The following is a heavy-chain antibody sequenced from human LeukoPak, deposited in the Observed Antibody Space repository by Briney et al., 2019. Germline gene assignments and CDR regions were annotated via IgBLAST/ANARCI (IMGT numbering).Heavy chain of an antibody. J-gene: IGHJ4*02. V-gene: IGHV3-23*01. CDR1: GLTFSDYS. CDR3: AKDAAGPEY. Sequence: GGSLRLSCAASGLTFSDYSMTWVRQAPGKGLFWVSGISAGGGSTYYADSVKGRFTIPRDNSRNTLYLQMNSLRAEDTAVYYCAKDAAGPEYWGQGTLVTVSS. CDR2: ISAGGGST. D-gene: IGHD6-13*01.